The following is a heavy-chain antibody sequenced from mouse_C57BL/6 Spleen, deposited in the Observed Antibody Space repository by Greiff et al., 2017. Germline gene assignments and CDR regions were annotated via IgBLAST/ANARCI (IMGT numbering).Heavy chain of an antibody. J-gene: IGHJ2*01. V-gene: IGHV5-6*01. CDR2: ISSGGSYT. CDR1: GFTFSSYG. Sequence: EVQGVESGGDLVKPGGSLKLSCAASGFTFSSYGMSWVRQTPDKRLEWVATISSGGSYTYYPDSVKGRLTISRDNAKNTLYLQKSSLKSEDTAMYYCARQIWGAMVATVYDYWGQGATLTVSS. CDR3: ARQIWGAMVATVYDY. D-gene: IGHD2-1*01.